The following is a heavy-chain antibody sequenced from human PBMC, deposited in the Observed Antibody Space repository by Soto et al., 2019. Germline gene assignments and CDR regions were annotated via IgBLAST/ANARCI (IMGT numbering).Heavy chain of an antibody. CDR1: GDTFSSYA. D-gene: IGHD5-12*01. CDR3: SRGSIGVATTVDY. J-gene: IGHJ4*02. V-gene: IGHV1-69*01. Sequence: QVQLVQSGAEVKKPGSSVKVSCKASGDTFSSYAISWVRQAPGQGLEWMGGIIPIFGTANYAQKFQGRVTITADESTSTAYMELSSLRSEDTAVYYCSRGSIGVATTVDYWGQGTLVNVSS. CDR2: IIPIFGTA.